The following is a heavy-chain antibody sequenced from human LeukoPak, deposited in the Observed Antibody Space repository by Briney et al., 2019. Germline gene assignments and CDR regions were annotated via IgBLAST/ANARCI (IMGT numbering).Heavy chain of an antibody. D-gene: IGHD3-22*01. J-gene: IGHJ4*02. Sequence: GGSLRLSCGATGFTFSNYAMSWVRQAPGKGLEWVSAIIGSVHSTYYADSVKGRFTISRDNSKNTLYLQMNSLRAEDTAVYYCAKHSYDSSGYYSIDYWGQGTLVTVFS. CDR1: GFTFSNYA. V-gene: IGHV3-23*01. CDR3: AKHSYDSSGYYSIDY. CDR2: IIGSVHST.